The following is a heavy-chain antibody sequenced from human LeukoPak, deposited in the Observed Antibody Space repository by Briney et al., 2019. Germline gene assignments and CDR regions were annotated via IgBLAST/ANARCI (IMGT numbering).Heavy chain of an antibody. CDR3: ARSGSIAARQGGDWFDP. CDR1: GGTFSSYA. J-gene: IGHJ5*02. D-gene: IGHD6-6*01. Sequence: GASVKVSCKASGGTFSSYAISWVRQAPGQGLEWMGRIIPILGIANYAQKFQGRVTITADKSTSTAYMELSSLRSEATAVYYCARSGSIAARQGGDWFDPWGQGTLVTVSS. V-gene: IGHV1-69*04. CDR2: IIPILGIA.